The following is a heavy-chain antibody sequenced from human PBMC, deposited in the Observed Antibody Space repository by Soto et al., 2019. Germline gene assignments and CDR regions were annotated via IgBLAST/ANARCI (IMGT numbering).Heavy chain of an antibody. CDR3: ARHGRVQLRPFDY. CDR1: GGSVSIPNYY. Sequence: QLHLQESGPGLVKPSGTLSLTCSVSGGSVSIPNYYWAWVRQSPGKGLEWIASIYFGGTTYYNPSRKSRVSIFIDTSTNQFSLNLTSVTAADSSIYFCARHGRVQLRPFDYWGQGIQVAVSS. CDR2: IYFGGTT. J-gene: IGHJ4*02. D-gene: IGHD1-1*01. V-gene: IGHV4-39*01.